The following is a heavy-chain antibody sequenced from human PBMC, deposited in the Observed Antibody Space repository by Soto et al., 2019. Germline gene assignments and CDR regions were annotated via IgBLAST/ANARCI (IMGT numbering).Heavy chain of an antibody. Sequence: PSETLSLTCTVSGGSVISGSYCWIWMRQAPWRGLEWIGYIYYSGSTNYNPSLKSRVTISVDTSKNQFSLKLSSVTAADTAVYYCARDGVEMATLSPHAFDIWGQGTMVTVSS. CDR1: GGSVISGSYC. CDR2: IYYSGST. CDR3: ARDGVEMATLSPHAFDI. J-gene: IGHJ3*02. D-gene: IGHD5-12*01. V-gene: IGHV4-61*01.